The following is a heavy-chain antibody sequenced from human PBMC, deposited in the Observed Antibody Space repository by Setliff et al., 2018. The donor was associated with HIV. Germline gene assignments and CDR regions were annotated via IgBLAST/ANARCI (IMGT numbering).Heavy chain of an antibody. J-gene: IGHJ4*02. Sequence: PGGSLRLSCATSGFTFDSYSIIWVRQAPGKGLEWVSYISGLGSSYIYYAESVKGRFTISRDNAKNSLYLQMNSLRAEDTAVYYCARAGVYYDSSGYCIDYWGQGTLVTVSS. CDR3: ARAGVYYDSSGYCIDY. CDR2: ISGLGSSYI. V-gene: IGHV3-21*05. D-gene: IGHD3-22*01. CDR1: GFTFDSYS.